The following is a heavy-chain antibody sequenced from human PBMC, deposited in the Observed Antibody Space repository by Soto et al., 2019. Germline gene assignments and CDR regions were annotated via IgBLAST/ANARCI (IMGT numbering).Heavy chain of an antibody. V-gene: IGHV4-39*01. CDR2: IYYSERTSYNSGST. CDR1: GDSMTSSSYY. Sequence: QLQLQESGPGLVKPSETLSLTCTVSGDSMTSSSYYWGWIRQPPGKGLEWIGSIYYSERTSYNSGSTDYSPAHKSRATISGDTSKSQFSLKLSSVTAADTAVYYCARHTRNQFDPWGQGTLVTVSS. J-gene: IGHJ5*02. CDR3: ARHTRNQFDP.